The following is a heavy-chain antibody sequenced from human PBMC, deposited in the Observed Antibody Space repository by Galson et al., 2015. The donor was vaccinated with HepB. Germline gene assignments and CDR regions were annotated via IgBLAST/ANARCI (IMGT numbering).Heavy chain of an antibody. Sequence: SLRLSCAASGLTFSSYGMHWGRQAPGKGLEWGAILWYDGSNKYYADSVKGRFTISRDNSKNMLHLQMNSLRAEDTAVYYCARERHYDILAYYGLDVWGQGTTVTVSS. J-gene: IGHJ6*02. CDR2: LWYDGSNK. CDR1: GLTFSSYG. CDR3: ARERHYDILAYYGLDV. V-gene: IGHV3-33*01. D-gene: IGHD3-9*01.